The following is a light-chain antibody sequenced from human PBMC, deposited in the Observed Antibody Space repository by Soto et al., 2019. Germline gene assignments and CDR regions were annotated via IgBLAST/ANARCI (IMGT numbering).Light chain of an antibody. J-gene: IGKJ4*01. Sequence: VLTQSPGTLSLSPGERATLSCRASQTVTSNFLAWYQEKPGQAPRLLIYDASNRATGIPARFSGSGSGTDFTLTISSLEPEDFAVYYCQQRSNWPLTFGGGTKVDIK. CDR2: DAS. V-gene: IGKV3D-20*02. CDR1: QTVTSNF. CDR3: QQRSNWPLT.